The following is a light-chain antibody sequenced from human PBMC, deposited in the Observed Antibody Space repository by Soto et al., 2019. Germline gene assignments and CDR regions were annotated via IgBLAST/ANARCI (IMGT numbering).Light chain of an antibody. J-gene: IGKJ1*01. CDR1: QGISSS. V-gene: IGKV1-9*01. CDR2: ASS. CDR3: QQIDDYPRT. Sequence: IQLTQSPSSLSASVGDRVTSTCRAGQGISSSLAWYQQKPGKAPNLLISASSTLQTGVSSRFSGSGSGTDFAHTISILQPEDFATYYCQQIDDYPRTFGQGTKVEIK.